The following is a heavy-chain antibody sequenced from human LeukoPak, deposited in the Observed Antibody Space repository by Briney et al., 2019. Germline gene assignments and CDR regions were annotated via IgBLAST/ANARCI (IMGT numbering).Heavy chain of an antibody. CDR3: GRGYQWALDI. J-gene: IGHJ3*02. CDR2: IRSSSSYI. Sequence: PGGSLRLSCAASGFTFSSYSMNWVRQAPGKGLEWVSSIRSSSSYIYYADSVKGRFTISRDNAKNSLYLQMTSLRVEDTAVYFCGRGYQWALDIWGQGTMVTVSS. D-gene: IGHD3-16*02. CDR1: GFTFSSYS. V-gene: IGHV3-21*01.